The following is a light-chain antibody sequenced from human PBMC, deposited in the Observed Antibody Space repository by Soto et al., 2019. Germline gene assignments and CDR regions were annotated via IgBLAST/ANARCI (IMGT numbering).Light chain of an antibody. V-gene: IGKV1-33*01. CDR1: QGIRND. CDR3: QQYENLPT. CDR2: DAS. Sequence: INSSEAPSSVCASVGDGVSITFRASQGIRNDLGWYQQKPGKAPKLLIYDASNLEAGVPSRFRGSGSGTDFTFTISRLQPEDIATYYCQQYENLPTFGQGTRLEIK. J-gene: IGKJ5*01.